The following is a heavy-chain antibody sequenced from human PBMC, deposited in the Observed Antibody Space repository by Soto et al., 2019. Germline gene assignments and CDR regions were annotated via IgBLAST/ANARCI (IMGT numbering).Heavy chain of an antibody. CDR2: IGTTGDT. CDR1: GFTFSNYD. Sequence: GGSLRLSCAASGFTFSNYDMHWVRQATGKGLEWVSAIGTTGDTFYPGSVKGRFTISRENARNPLYLQMNSLRAGDTAVYYCARVPRGQLGTFDFWGRGPLVTVSS. D-gene: IGHD1-1*01. J-gene: IGHJ4*02. V-gene: IGHV3-13*01. CDR3: ARVPRGQLGTFDF.